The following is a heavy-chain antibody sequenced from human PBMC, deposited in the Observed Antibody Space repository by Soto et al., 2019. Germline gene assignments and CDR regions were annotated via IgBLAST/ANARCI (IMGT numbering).Heavy chain of an antibody. CDR3: ARKLYYYDSSGYPRNRFDP. Sequence: ASVKVSCRASGYTFASYDISWVRQATGQGLEWMGWMNPNSGNTGYAQKFQGRVTMTRNTSISTAYMELSSLRSEDTAVYYCARKLYYYDSSGYPRNRFDPWGQGTLVTVSS. D-gene: IGHD3-22*01. CDR1: GYTFASYD. J-gene: IGHJ5*01. CDR2: MNPNSGNT. V-gene: IGHV1-8*01.